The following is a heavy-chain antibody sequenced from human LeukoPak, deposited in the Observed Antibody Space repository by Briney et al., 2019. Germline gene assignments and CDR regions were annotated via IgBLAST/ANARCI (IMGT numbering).Heavy chain of an antibody. V-gene: IGHV3-74*01. J-gene: IGHJ4*02. CDR2: INTDGSTT. CDR1: GFTFNAHW. Sequence: GGSLRLSCAASGFTFNAHWMLWVRQTPEKGLVWLSRINTDGSTTNYADDVKGRFTISRDNAKDTLYLQMNSLRVEDTAVYYCARDLNWNQADYWGQGSLVTVSS. D-gene: IGHD1-20*01. CDR3: ARDLNWNQADY.